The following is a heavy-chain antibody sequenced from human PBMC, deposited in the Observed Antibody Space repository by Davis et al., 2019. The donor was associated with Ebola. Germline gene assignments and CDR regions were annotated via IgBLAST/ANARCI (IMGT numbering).Heavy chain of an antibody. J-gene: IGHJ6*03. V-gene: IGHV1-46*01. CDR2: INPSGGST. CDR1: GYTFTSYY. D-gene: IGHD2-2*01. CDR3: ARGGRAYCSSTSCDKRDYYYYMDV. Sequence: ASVKVSCKASGYTFTSYYMHWVRQAPGQGLEWMGIINPSGGSTSYAQKFQGRVTMTRDTSTSTAYMELSSLRSEDTAVYYCARGGRAYCSSTSCDKRDYYYYMDVWGKGPRSPSP.